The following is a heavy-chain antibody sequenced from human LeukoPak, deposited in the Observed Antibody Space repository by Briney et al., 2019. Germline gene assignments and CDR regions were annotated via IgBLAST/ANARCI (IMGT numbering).Heavy chain of an antibody. CDR2: ISWDGGST. CDR3: AKDGVPAAMEGGGWFDP. CDR1: GFTFDDYT. J-gene: IGHJ5*02. D-gene: IGHD2-2*01. Sequence: GGSLRLSCAASGFTFDDYTMHWVRQAPGKGLEWVSLISWDGGSTYYADSVKGRFTISRDNSKNSLYLQMNSLRTEDTALYYCAKDGVPAAMEGGGWFDPWGQGTLVTVSS. V-gene: IGHV3-43*01.